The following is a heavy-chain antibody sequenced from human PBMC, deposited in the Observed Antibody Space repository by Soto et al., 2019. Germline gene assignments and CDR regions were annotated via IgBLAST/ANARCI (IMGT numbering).Heavy chain of an antibody. Sequence: EVQLVQSGAEVKKPGESLKISCKGSGYSFTNYWIGWVRQMPGKGLEWMGVIYPGDSDTRYSPSLQGQVTISADKSISTAYLQWSSLQASDAAMCYCGRRRSGSVGPDVFVVWGQGTVVTVSS. CDR2: IYPGDSDT. J-gene: IGHJ3*01. CDR3: GRRRSGSVGPDVFVV. CDR1: GYSFTNYW. V-gene: IGHV5-51*01. D-gene: IGHD1-26*01.